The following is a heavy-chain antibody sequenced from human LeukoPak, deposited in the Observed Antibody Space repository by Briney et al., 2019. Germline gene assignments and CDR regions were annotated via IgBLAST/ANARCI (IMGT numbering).Heavy chain of an antibody. D-gene: IGHD3-9*01. CDR1: GYTFTDYY. J-gene: IGHJ4*02. CDR3: ARQDQYYDILTGYYLFDY. V-gene: IGHV1-2*02. CDR2: INPNSGVT. Sequence: APVKVSCKSSGYTFTDYYVHWVRQAPGQGLEWMGWINPNSGVTNYAQEFQGRVTMTRDTSISTAYMELSRLKSDDTAVYYCARQDQYYDILTGYYLFDYWGQGTLVTVSS.